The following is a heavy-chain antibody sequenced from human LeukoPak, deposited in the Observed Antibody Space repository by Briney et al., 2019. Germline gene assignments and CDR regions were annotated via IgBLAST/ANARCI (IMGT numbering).Heavy chain of an antibody. CDR2: ISYDGSNK. CDR1: GFTFSSYG. Sequence: GGSLRLSCAASGFTFSSYGMHWVRQAPGKGLKWVAVISYDGSNKYYGDSVKGRFTISRDNSKNTLYLQMNSLRAEDTAVYYCARDYGGYNPLYYFDYWGQGTLVTVSS. D-gene: IGHD4-17*01. CDR3: ARDYGGYNPLYYFDY. V-gene: IGHV3-30*03. J-gene: IGHJ4*02.